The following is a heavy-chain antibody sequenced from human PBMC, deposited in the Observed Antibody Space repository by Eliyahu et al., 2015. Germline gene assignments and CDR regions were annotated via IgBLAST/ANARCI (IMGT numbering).Heavy chain of an antibody. CDR2: ISWNSGSI. D-gene: IGHD2/OR15-2a*01. Sequence: EVQLVESGGVLVQXGRSLRLSXAASGFTFDVXAMHXVRQAPGKVLEWVSGISWNSGSIGYADSVKGRFTISRDNAKNSLYLQMNSLRAEDTALYYCAKDSIYGVNTNGGPGGFDYWGQGTLVTVSX. CDR3: AKDSIYGVNTNGGPGGFDY. CDR1: GFTFDVXA. V-gene: IGHV3-9*01. J-gene: IGHJ4*02.